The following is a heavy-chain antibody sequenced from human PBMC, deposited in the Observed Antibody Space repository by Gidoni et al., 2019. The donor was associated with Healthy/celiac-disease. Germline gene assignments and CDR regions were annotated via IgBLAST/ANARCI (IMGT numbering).Heavy chain of an antibody. CDR3: ARLAGRYDFWSGYPNYYYYGMDV. CDR2: IYYSGST. CDR1: GGSISSSSYY. V-gene: IGHV4-39*01. Sequence: QLQLQESGPGLVKPSETLSLTCTVSGGSISSSSYYWGWIRQPPGKGLEWIGSIYYSGSTYYNPSLKSRVTISVDTSKNQFSLKLSSVTAADTAVYYCARLAGRYDFWSGYPNYYYYGMDVWGQGTTVTVSS. J-gene: IGHJ6*02. D-gene: IGHD3-3*01.